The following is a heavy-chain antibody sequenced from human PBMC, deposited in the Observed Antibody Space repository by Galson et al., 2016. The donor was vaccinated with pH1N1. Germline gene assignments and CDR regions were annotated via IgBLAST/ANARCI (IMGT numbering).Heavy chain of an antibody. CDR1: GFSLSSFR. CDR2: INQDGSVK. J-gene: IGHJ4*02. V-gene: IGHV3-7*01. D-gene: IGHD2-21*01. CDR3: ARAIAQGDSY. Sequence: SLRLSCAASGFSLSSFRMTWVRQAPGKGLEWVANINQDGSVKYYVDSVKGRFTISRDSAKNSLYLQMDSLRAEDTAIYYCARAIAQGDSYWGQGTLVTVSS.